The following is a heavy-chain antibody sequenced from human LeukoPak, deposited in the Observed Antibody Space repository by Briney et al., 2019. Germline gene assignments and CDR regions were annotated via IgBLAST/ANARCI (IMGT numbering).Heavy chain of an antibody. V-gene: IGHV4-59*01. Sequence: SETLSLTCTVSGGSISIYYWSWIRQPPGKGREWIGCIYYSGSTNYNPSLNSRVTISVDTSKNQFSLKLNSVTAADTAVYYCAREGMVATIRSQYYYYAMDVWGKGTTVTVSS. D-gene: IGHD5-12*01. J-gene: IGHJ6*04. CDR1: GGSISIYY. CDR3: AREGMVATIRSQYYYYAMDV. CDR2: IYYSGST.